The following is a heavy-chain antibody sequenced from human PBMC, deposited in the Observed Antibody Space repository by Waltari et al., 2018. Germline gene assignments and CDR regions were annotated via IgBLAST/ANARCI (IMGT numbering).Heavy chain of an antibody. CDR2: MHYSGAS. CDR3: ATKPKYDSIPHPLDS. D-gene: IGHD3-22*01. V-gene: IGHV4-61*01. J-gene: IGHJ4*02. Sequence: QVQLQESGPGLVKPSETLSLTCTVSGASVSTDMYYWTWIRQPPGKGLEWIGYMHYSGASKYNPSLKSRVTISLDTSKNQISLNLNSVTAADTALYYCATKPKYDSIPHPLDSWGQGTLVTVSS. CDR1: GASVSTDMYY.